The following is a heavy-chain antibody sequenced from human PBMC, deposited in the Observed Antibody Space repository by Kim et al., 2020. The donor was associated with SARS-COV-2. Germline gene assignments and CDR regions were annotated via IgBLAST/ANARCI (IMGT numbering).Heavy chain of an antibody. CDR2: IYYSGST. V-gene: IGHV4-39*01. Sequence: SETLSLTCTVSGGSISSSSYYWGWIRQPPGKGLEWIGSIYYSGSTYYNPSLKSRVTISVDTSKNQFSLKLSSVTAADTAVYYCWGYCSGGSCYYYYYMDVWGKGTTVTVSS. D-gene: IGHD2-15*01. CDR1: GGSISSSSYY. J-gene: IGHJ6*03. CDR3: WGYCSGGSCYYYYYMDV.